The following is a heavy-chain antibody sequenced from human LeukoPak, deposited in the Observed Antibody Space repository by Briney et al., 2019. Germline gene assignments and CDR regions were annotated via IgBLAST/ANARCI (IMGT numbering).Heavy chain of an antibody. CDR2: IYTSGST. Sequence: PSETLSLTCTVSGDSISNYYWSWIRQPAGKGLEWIGRIYTSGSTNYNPSLKSRVTMSVDTSKNQFSLKLSSVTAADTAVYYCARVSLVRGAPDYYFEYWGQGTLVTVSS. CDR1: GDSISNYY. V-gene: IGHV4-4*07. CDR3: ARVSLVRGAPDYYFEY. D-gene: IGHD3-10*01. J-gene: IGHJ4*02.